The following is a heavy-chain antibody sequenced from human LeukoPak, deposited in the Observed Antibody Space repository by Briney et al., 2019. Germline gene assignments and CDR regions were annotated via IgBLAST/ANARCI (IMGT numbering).Heavy chain of an antibody. CDR2: IKQDGGEK. Sequence: PGGSLRLSCAASGFTFSAYWMSWVRQAPGKGLEWVANIKQDGGEKYYVDSVKGRFTISRDNYKNTLYLQMSSLRAEDTAVYYCARDPNGNYVGAFDFQRWGQGTLVTVSS. CDR3: ARDPNGNYVGAFDFQR. CDR1: GFTFSAYW. D-gene: IGHD4-23*01. J-gene: IGHJ1*01. V-gene: IGHV3-7*03.